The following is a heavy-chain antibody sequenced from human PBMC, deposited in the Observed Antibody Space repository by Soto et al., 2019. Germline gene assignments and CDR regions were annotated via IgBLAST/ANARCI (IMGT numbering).Heavy chain of an antibody. CDR1: GYTFNTYY. D-gene: IGHD2-2*01. CDR2: ISTYNGNT. V-gene: IGHV1-18*01. CDR3: ARDTSNYFDF. Sequence: ASVKVSCKTSGYTFNTYYISWLRQAPGQGLEWIGWISTYNGNTKYVPKFQGRITMTTDTSTSTAYMELRSLRSDDTALYFGARDTSNYFDFWGQGTPVTVSS. J-gene: IGHJ4*02.